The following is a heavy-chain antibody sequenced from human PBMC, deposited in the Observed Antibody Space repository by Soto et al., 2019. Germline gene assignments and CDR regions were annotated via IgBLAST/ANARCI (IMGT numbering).Heavy chain of an antibody. V-gene: IGHV1-3*04. Sequence: QVQLVQSGAEVKKPGASVKVSCKDSGITSTTYAIHWVRQVPGQGLEWMGWINTGNGNTRYSQRFLGRVSLTTDTSASTVSMDLSSLTSEDTAVYYCARAISGSATWGQGTLISVSS. CDR3: ARAISGSAT. J-gene: IGHJ5*02. CDR1: GITSTTYA. D-gene: IGHD1-26*01. CDR2: INTGNGNT.